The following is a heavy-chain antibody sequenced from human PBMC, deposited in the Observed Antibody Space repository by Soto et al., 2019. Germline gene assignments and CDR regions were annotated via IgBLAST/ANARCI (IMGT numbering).Heavy chain of an antibody. J-gene: IGHJ6*02. Sequence: QVDLVQSGAEVKKPGASVTISCKASGSAITRYYIHWVRQAPGRGLEWMGIINPGGGSASYAQKFPDRVTLDKDTSTGTVYMDLRSLRTEDTAVYYCARDTSGCSLNGLDVWGQGTTVNVSS. CDR1: GSAITRYY. CDR2: INPGGGSA. V-gene: IGHV1-46*01. D-gene: IGHD6-19*01. CDR3: ARDTSGCSLNGLDV.